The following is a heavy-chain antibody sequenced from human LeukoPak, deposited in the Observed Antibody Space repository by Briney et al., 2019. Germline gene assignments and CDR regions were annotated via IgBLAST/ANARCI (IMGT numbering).Heavy chain of an antibody. CDR2: ISSSGSTI. CDR1: GFTFSDYY. CDR3: ARVSLLWFGAYMEPYYMDV. Sequence: GGSLRLSCAASGFTFSDYYMSWIRQAPGKGLEWVSYISSSGSTIYYADSVKGRFTISRDNAKNSLYLQMNSLRAEDTAVYYCARVSLLWFGAYMEPYYMDVWGKGTTVTVSS. J-gene: IGHJ6*03. V-gene: IGHV3-11*04. D-gene: IGHD3-10*01.